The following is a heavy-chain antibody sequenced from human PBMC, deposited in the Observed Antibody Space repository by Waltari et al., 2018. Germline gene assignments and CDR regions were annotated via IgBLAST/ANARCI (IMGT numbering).Heavy chain of an antibody. Sequence: EVQLVESGGGLVQPGGSLRLSCAASGFTFSSYSMNWVRQAPGKGLECVSYINSGSSSIFYAGSVKGRFTISRDNAKNSLYLQMNSLRAEDTAVYYCAREPPYADYAFDSWGQGSLVTVSS. CDR3: AREPPYADYAFDS. D-gene: IGHD4-17*01. CDR2: INSGSSSI. CDR1: GFTFSSYS. V-gene: IGHV3-48*04. J-gene: IGHJ4*02.